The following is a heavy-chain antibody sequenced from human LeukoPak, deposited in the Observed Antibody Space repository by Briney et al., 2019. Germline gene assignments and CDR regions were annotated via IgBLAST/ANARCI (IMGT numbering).Heavy chain of an antibody. D-gene: IGHD3-10*01. CDR2: IYPGDSDT. V-gene: IGHV5-51*01. CDR3: ARREDRGTQYYFDY. CDR1: GYSFTSYW. J-gene: IGHJ4*02. Sequence: GAALQISCKGSGYSFTSYWIGWVRQMPGKGLEGMGIIYPGDSDTRYSPSFQGQVTISADKSINTAYLQWSSLKASDTAMYYCARREDRGTQYYFDYWGQGTLVTVSS.